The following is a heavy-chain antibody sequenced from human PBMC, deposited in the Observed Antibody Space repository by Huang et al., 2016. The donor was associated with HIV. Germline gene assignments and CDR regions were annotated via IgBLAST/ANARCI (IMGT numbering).Heavy chain of an antibody. J-gene: IGHJ5*02. D-gene: IGHD3-22*01. CDR1: GFSLSTSGVG. CDR3: AHRWDYYDSSGYLKWFDP. V-gene: IGHV2-5*02. Sequence: QITLKESGPTLVKPTQTLTLTCTFSGFSLSTSGVGVGWIRQPPGKALEWLARIYWDDDKRYSPSLKSRLTITKDTSKNQVVLTMTNMDPVDTATYYWAHRWDYYDSSGYLKWFDPWGQGTLVTVSS. CDR2: IYWDDDK.